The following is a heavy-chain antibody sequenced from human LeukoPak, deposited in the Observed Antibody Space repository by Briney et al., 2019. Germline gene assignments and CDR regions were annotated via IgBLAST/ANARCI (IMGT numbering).Heavy chain of an antibody. Sequence: GASVKVSCKASGYTFTGYYMHWVRQAPGQGLEWMGWINPNSGGTNYAQKFQGRVTMTRDTSISTAYMELSRLRSDDTAVYYCARVSDTTTYSHWYFDLWGRGTLVTVSS. J-gene: IGHJ2*01. CDR2: INPNSGGT. CDR3: ARVSDTTTYSHWYFDL. CDR1: GYTFTGYY. D-gene: IGHD2/OR15-2a*01. V-gene: IGHV1-2*02.